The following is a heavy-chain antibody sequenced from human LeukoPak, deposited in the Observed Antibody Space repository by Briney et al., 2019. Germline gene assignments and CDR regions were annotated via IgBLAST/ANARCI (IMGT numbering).Heavy chain of an antibody. CDR3: SGRDSRRSPWAY. D-gene: IGHD4-11*01. V-gene: IGHV3-7*01. CDR1: GFPFSSFW. CDR2: IRPAGSEQ. J-gene: IGHJ4*02. Sequence: GGSLRLSCAPSGFPFSSFWMNWVRQSPGRGLEWLANIRPAGSEQYYVDSVRGRFTISSDNAKTSVYLDMNNLRVDDTGVYDCSGRDSRRSPWAYWGQGTLVSVSS.